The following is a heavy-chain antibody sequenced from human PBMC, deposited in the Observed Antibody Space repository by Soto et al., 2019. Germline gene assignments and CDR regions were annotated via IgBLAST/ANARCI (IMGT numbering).Heavy chain of an antibody. CDR1: GGDLTNSG. J-gene: IGHJ4*02. V-gene: IGHV1-69*12. CDR2: IFPLVAMV. Sequence: QVHLVQSGAEMKKPGSSVKVSCKVSGGDLTNSGISWVRQAPGQGLEWMGGIFPLVAMVDYSQKFQGRVTITADESTNTAYMDLGSLTFEDTAVYYCAKEDGAAFKSWDQGTLVIVSS. CDR3: AKEDGAAFKS. D-gene: IGHD1-26*01.